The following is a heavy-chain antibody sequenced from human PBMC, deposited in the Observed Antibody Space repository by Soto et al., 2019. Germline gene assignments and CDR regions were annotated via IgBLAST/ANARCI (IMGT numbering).Heavy chain of an antibody. J-gene: IGHJ4*02. CDR1: GFTFSSYW. D-gene: IGHD6-19*01. Sequence: SLRLSCAASGFTFSSYWMRWVRQAPGKGLVWVSRINSDGSSTSYADSVKGRFTISRDNAKNTLYLQMNSLRAEDTAVYYCARVYGSGWYLDFDYWGQGTLVTVSS. CDR2: INSDGSST. CDR3: ARVYGSGWYLDFDY. V-gene: IGHV3-74*01.